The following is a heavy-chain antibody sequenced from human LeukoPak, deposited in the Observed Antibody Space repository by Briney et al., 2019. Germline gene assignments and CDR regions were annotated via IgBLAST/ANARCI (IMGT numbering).Heavy chain of an antibody. D-gene: IGHD3-9*01. V-gene: IGHV4-31*03. CDR1: GGSISSGGHY. Sequence: SQTLSLTCTVSGGSISSGGHYWRWLRQHPGKGLEWIGYIYYTGSTYYNPSLKSRVTLSVDTSKNQFSLKLSSVTAADTAVYYCARGVYDWDYWGQGTLVTVSS. CDR2: IYYTGST. J-gene: IGHJ4*02. CDR3: ARGVYDWDY.